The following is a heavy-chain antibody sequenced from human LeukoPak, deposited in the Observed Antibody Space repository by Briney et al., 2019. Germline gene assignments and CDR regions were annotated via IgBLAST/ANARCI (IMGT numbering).Heavy chain of an antibody. CDR2: IYYSGST. CDR1: GGSISSNY. CDR3: ARRMVRGVTAGSFDY. V-gene: IGHV4-59*08. Sequence: SETLSLTCTVSGGSISSNYWSWIRQPPGKGLEWIAYIYYSGSTKYNPSLKSRVTISIDTSKNQFSLKLSSVTAADTAVYYCARRMVRGVTAGSFDYWGQGTLVTVSS. J-gene: IGHJ4*02. D-gene: IGHD3-10*01.